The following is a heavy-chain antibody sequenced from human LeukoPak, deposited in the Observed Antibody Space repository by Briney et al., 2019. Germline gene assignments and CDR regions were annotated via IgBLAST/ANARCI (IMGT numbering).Heavy chain of an antibody. CDR2: ISGRGDTT. CDR3: VRTPYGSGSYVDY. J-gene: IGHJ4*02. D-gene: IGHD3-10*01. Sequence: GGSLRLSCAASGFTFSSFAMSWVRQAPGKGLEWVSAISGRGDTTYYADSVKGRFTISRDNSKNTLYVQMNSLRVEDTAVYYCVRTPYGSGSYVDYWGQGTPVTVSS. V-gene: IGHV3-23*01. CDR1: GFTFSSFA.